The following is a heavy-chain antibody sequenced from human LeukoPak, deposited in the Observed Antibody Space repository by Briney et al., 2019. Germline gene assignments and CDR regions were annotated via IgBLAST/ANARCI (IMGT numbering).Heavy chain of an antibody. CDR3: GTGPNGVNGVDF. CDR2: FDPEDGET. J-gene: IGHJ4*02. V-gene: IGHV1-24*01. D-gene: IGHD7-27*01. CDR1: GYTLTELS. Sequence: ASVKVSCKVSGYTLTELSMHWVRQAPGKGLEWMGGFDPEDGETIYAEKFQGRVTITADTPKDTAYMELSSLRSEDTAIFYCGTGPNGVNGVDFWGQGTLVTVSS.